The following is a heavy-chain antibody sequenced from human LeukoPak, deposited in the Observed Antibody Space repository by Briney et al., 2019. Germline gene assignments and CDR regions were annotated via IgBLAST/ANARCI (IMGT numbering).Heavy chain of an antibody. D-gene: IGHD3-16*01. CDR3: ARGIITFGGRNFDY. Sequence: GRSLRLSCAASGFTFDDYAMHWVRQAPGKGLEWVSGISWNSGSMDYADSVKGRFTISRDNAKNSLYLQINSLRAEDTAMYFCARGIITFGGRNFDYWGQGTLVTVSS. CDR2: ISWNSGSM. J-gene: IGHJ4*02. CDR1: GFTFDDYA. V-gene: IGHV3-9*01.